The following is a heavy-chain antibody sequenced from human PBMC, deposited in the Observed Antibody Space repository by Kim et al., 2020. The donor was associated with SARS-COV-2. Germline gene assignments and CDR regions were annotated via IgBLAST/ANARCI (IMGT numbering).Heavy chain of an antibody. D-gene: IGHD6-13*01. Sequence: GGSLRLSCAASGFTFGDYAIHWVRQAPGKGLEWVSGINWNSGTICYADSVKGRFTISRDNAKNSLYLQINRLTAGDTALYYCAKVSSTWYIDGFDSWGQGTMVTVSS. V-gene: IGHV3-9*01. CDR1: GFTFGDYA. CDR2: INWNSGTI. J-gene: IGHJ3*02. CDR3: AKVSSTWYIDGFDS.